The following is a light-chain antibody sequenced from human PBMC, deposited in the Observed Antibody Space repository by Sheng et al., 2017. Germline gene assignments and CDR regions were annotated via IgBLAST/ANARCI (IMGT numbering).Light chain of an antibody. Sequence: DIQMTQSPSTLSAFVGDRVTITCRASQSISSWLAWYQQRPGQAPNLLIYKASILETGVPSRFSGSGSGTEFTLTISSLQPDDFATYYCQQYNSFSYSFGQGTKLEIK. V-gene: IGKV1-5*03. CDR1: QSISSW. J-gene: IGKJ2*03. CDR3: QQYNSFSYS. CDR2: KAS.